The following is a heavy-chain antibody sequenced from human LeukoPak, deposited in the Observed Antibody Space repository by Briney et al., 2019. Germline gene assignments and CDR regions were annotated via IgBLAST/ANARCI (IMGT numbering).Heavy chain of an antibody. J-gene: IGHJ4*02. CDR3: TRDTEGSLDY. D-gene: IGHD1-26*01. Sequence: GGSLRPSCAASGLTFSNSWMAWVRQAPGKGRQWVANINRDGSTKHYADSLKGRFTISRDNPKNSLYLQMNNLRADDTAVYYCTRDTEGSLDYWGQGILVTVAS. CDR1: GLTFSNSW. CDR2: INRDGSTK. V-gene: IGHV3-7*01.